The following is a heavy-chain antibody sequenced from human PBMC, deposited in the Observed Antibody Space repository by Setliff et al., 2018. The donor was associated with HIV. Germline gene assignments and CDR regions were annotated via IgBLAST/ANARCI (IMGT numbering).Heavy chain of an antibody. V-gene: IGHV3-48*01. CDR1: GFTFRFYS. CDR3: ARDGSRQRPSGMAA. D-gene: IGHD2-15*01. Sequence: PGGSLRLSCAASGFTFRFYSMNWVRLAPGKGLEWVADISSDGSVINYAESVKGRFTISRDNGKNSVYLHMNSLRAEDTAIYYRARDGSRQRPSGMAAWGQGTKVTVSS. J-gene: IGHJ5*02. CDR2: ISSDGSVI.